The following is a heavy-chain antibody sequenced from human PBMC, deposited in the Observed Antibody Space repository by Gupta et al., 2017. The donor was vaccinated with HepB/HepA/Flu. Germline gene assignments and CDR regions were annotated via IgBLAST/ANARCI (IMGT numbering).Heavy chain of an antibody. V-gene: IGHV4-31*03. CDR2: IYYSGST. CDR1: GGSISSGGYY. CDR3: VSGTAMADYYYYYGMDV. D-gene: IGHD5-18*01. Sequence: QVQLQESGPGLVKPSQTLSLTCTVSGGSISSGGYYWSWIRQPPGKGLEWIGYIYYSGSTYYNPSLKSRVTISVDTSKNQFSLKLSSVTAADTAVYYCVSGTAMADYYYYYGMDVWGQGTTVTVSS. J-gene: IGHJ6*02.